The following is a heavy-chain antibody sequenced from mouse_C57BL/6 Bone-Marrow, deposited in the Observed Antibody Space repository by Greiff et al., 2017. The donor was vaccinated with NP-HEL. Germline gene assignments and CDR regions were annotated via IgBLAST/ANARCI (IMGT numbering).Heavy chain of an antibody. CDR2: ISNGGGST. CDR3: ARRSYYGSSYDAY. CDR1: GFTFSDYY. Sequence: EVQRVESGGGLVQPGGSLKLSCAASGFTFSDYYMYWVRQTPEKRLEWVAYISNGGGSTYYPDTVKGRFTISRDNAKNTLYLQMSRLKSEDTAMYYCARRSYYGSSYDAYWGQGTLVTVSA. J-gene: IGHJ3*01. D-gene: IGHD1-1*01. V-gene: IGHV5-12*01.